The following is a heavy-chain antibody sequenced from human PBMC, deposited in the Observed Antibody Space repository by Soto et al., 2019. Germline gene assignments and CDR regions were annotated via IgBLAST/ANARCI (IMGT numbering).Heavy chain of an antibody. V-gene: IGHV3-48*01. CDR3: ARDSMYDYIWGSYRLPKNYFDY. D-gene: IGHD3-16*02. J-gene: IGHJ4*02. CDR1: GFTFSSYS. CDR2: ISNSSSTI. Sequence: GGSLRLSCAASGFTFSSYSMNWVRQAPGKGLEWVTYISNSSSTIYYADSVKGRFTISRDNAKNSLYLQMNSLRAEDTAVYYCARDSMYDYIWGSYRLPKNYFDYWGQGTLVTVSS.